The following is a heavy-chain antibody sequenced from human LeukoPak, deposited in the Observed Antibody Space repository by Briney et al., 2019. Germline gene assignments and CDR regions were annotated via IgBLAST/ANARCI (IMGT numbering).Heavy chain of an antibody. CDR3: AKPGSEWELLRPFDY. D-gene: IGHD1-26*01. Sequence: GGSLRLSCAASGFTFSSYAMNWVRQAPGKGLEWVLGISGSGDTTYYADSVKGRFTISRDNSKNTLYLQMNSLRAEDTAVYYCAKPGSEWELLRPFDYWGQGTLVTVSS. CDR1: GFTFSSYA. J-gene: IGHJ4*02. CDR2: ISGSGDTT. V-gene: IGHV3-23*01.